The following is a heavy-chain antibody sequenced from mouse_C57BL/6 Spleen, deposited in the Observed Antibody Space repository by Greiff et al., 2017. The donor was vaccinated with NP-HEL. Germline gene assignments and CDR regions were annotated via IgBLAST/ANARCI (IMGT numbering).Heavy chain of an antibody. D-gene: IGHD2-12*01. CDR1: GFTFSDYG. J-gene: IGHJ3*01. V-gene: IGHV5-17*01. Sequence: VQLKESGGGLVKPGGSLKLSCAASGFTFSDYGMHWVRQAPEKGLEWVAYISSGSSTIYYADTVKGRFTISRDNAKNTLFLQMTSLRSEDTAMYYCAGGSLYYSFKFAYWGQGTLVTVSA. CDR2: ISSGSSTI. CDR3: AGGSLYYSFKFAY.